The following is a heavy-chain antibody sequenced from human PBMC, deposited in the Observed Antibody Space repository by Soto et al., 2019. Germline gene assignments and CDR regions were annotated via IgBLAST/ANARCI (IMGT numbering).Heavy chain of an antibody. CDR2: VSGSGTST. CDR1: GFAFSSYA. J-gene: IGHJ4*02. V-gene: IGHV3-23*01. D-gene: IGHD2-15*01. CDR3: AGCRGPTCYWTFDY. Sequence: GGSLRLSCAASGFAFSSYAMTWVRQGPGKGLEWVSTVSGSGTSTYYADSVKGRFAISRDNFRDTLFLQMNSLRADDTAVYYCAGCRGPTCYWTFDYWGQGTLVTVSS.